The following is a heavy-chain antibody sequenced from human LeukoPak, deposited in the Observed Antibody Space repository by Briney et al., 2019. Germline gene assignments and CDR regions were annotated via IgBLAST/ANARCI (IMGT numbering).Heavy chain of an antibody. D-gene: IGHD3-22*01. Sequence: ASVKVSCKVSGYTLTELSMHWVRQAPGKGLEWIGGFDPEDGETIYAQKFQGRVTMTEDTSTDTAYMELSSLRSEDTAVYYCASPRDSSGYYADYYYGMDVWGQGTTVTVSS. J-gene: IGHJ6*02. V-gene: IGHV1-24*01. CDR3: ASPRDSSGYYADYYYGMDV. CDR2: FDPEDGET. CDR1: GYTLTELS.